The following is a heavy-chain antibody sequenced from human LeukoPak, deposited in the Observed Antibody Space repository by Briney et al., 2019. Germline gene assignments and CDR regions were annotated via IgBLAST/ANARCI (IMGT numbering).Heavy chain of an antibody. CDR3: ARRGVGPTADAFEI. V-gene: IGHV5-51*01. CDR2: IYPRDSDT. J-gene: IGHJ3*02. Sequence: GESLKISCKGSGYSFTSYWISWVRQMPGKGLEWMGIIYPRDSDTRYSPSFQGQVTISVDKSISIAYLQWSSLKASDTAIYYCARRGVGPTADAFEIWGQGTMVTVSS. D-gene: IGHD1-26*01. CDR1: GYSFTSYW.